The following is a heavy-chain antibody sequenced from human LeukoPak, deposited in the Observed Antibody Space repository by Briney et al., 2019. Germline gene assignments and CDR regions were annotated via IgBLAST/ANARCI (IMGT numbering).Heavy chain of an antibody. CDR2: IYYSGST. CDR1: GGSISSSSYY. CDR3: ARARMYYDFWSGQNDAFDI. V-gene: IGHV4-39*07. J-gene: IGHJ3*02. Sequence: SETLSLTCTVSGGSISSSSYYWGWIRQPPGKGLEWIGSIYYSGSTYYNPSLKSRVTISVDTSKNQFSLKLSSVTAADTAVYYCARARMYYDFWSGQNDAFDIWGQGTMVTVSS. D-gene: IGHD3-3*01.